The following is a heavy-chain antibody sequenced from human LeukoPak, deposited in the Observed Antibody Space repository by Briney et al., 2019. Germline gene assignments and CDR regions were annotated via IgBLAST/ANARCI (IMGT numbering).Heavy chain of an antibody. CDR1: GFTFSSYA. J-gene: IGHJ4*02. V-gene: IGHV3-30*04. Sequence: PRRSLRLSCAASGFTFSSYAMHWVRQAPGKGLEWVAVISYDGSNKYYADSVKGRFTISRDNSKNTLYLQMNSLRAEDTAVYYCAREDSSSWCPDYWGQGTLVTVSS. CDR2: ISYDGSNK. CDR3: AREDSSSWCPDY. D-gene: IGHD6-13*01.